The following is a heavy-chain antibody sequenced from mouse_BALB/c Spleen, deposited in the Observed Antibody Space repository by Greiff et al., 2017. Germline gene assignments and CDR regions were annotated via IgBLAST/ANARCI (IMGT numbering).Heavy chain of an antibody. V-gene: IGHV1-5*01. D-gene: IGHD2-1*01. J-gene: IGHJ3*01. CDR3: TRSNYDGKKDHAY. CDR2: IYPGNSDT. Sequence: VHVKQSGTVLARPGASVKMSCKASGYSFTSYWMHWVKQRPGQGLEWIGAIYPGNSDTSYNQKFKGKAKLTAVTSASTADMELSSLTNEDSAVYYCTRSNYDGKKDHAYWGQGTLVTVSA. CDR1: GYSFTSYW.